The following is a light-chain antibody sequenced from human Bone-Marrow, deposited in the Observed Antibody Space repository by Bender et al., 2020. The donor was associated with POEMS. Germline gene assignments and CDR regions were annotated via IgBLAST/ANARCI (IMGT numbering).Light chain of an antibody. Sequence: QSALTQPRSVSGSPGQSVTISCTGTSSDVGGYDYVSWYQQHPGKAPKLMIYDVIKRPSGVHDRFSGSESGNTAALTISGLQVEDEADYYCCSYAGNYYVFGSGTTVTVL. CDR1: SSDVGGYDY. V-gene: IGLV2-11*01. J-gene: IGLJ1*01. CDR3: CSYAGNYYV. CDR2: DVI.